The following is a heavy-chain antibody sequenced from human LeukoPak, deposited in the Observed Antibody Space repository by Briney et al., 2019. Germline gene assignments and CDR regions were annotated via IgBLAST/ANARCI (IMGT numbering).Heavy chain of an antibody. CDR2: ISSSSIYI. D-gene: IGHD5-18*01. J-gene: IGHJ4*02. CDR1: GFTFSSYS. V-gene: IGHV3-21*01. Sequence: GGSLRLSCAASGFTFSSYSMNWVRQAPGKGLEWVSSISSSSIYIYYADSVKGRFTISRDNAKNSLYLQMNSLRAEDTAVYYCAREGGTASTDYWGQGPLVTVSS. CDR3: AREGGTASTDY.